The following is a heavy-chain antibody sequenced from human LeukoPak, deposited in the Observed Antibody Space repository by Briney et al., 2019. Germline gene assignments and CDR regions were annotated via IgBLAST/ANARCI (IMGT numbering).Heavy chain of an antibody. CDR1: GFTFSSYW. CDR3: VRGGYSSFDY. V-gene: IGHV3-7*03. J-gene: IGHJ4*02. D-gene: IGHD3-10*01. CDR2: IKQDGSEK. Sequence: PGGSLRLSCAASGFTFSSYWMSWVRQAPGKGLEWVANIKQDGSEKYYVDSVKGRFTISRDNAKNSLYVQMNSLRVEDTAIYYCVRGGYSSFDYWGQGTLVTVSS.